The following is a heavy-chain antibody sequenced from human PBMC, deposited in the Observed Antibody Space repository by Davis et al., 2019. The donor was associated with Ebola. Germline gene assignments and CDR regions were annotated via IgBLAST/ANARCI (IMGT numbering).Heavy chain of an antibody. CDR3: AKDSVSWIVLMVYAENYYYYGMDV. V-gene: IGHV3-30*18. D-gene: IGHD2-8*01. CDR1: GFTFSSYG. CDR2: ISYDGSNK. Sequence: LSLTCAASGFTFSSYGMHWVRQAPGKGLEWVAVISYDGSNKYYADSVKGRFTISRDNSKNTLYLQMNSLRAEDTAVYYCAKDSVSWIVLMVYAENYYYYGMDVWGQGTTVTVSS. J-gene: IGHJ6*02.